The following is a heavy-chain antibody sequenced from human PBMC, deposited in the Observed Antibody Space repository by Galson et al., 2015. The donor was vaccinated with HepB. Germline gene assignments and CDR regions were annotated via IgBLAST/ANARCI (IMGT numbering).Heavy chain of an antibody. CDR1: GFTVSSNY. V-gene: IGHV3-66*02. CDR2: IYSGGST. J-gene: IGHJ6*02. Sequence: SLRLSCAASGFTVSSNYMSWVRQASGKGLEWVSVIYSGGSTYYADSVKGRFTISRDNSKNTLYLQMNSLRAEDTAVYYCARDRVRGIAAAAPPSNYYYGMDVWGQGTTVTVSS. CDR3: ARDRVRGIAAAAPPSNYYYGMDV. D-gene: IGHD6-13*01.